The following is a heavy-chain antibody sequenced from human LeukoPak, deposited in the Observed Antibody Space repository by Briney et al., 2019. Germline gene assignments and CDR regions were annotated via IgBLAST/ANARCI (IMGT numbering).Heavy chain of an antibody. J-gene: IGHJ4*02. CDR1: RFTYSRYA. D-gene: IGHD1-26*01. CDR3: ARGGYSGTEKPNDY. V-gene: IGHV3-30*04. Sequence: GGSLRHSFLSSRFTYSRYAMHWVRQAPGKGLEWVALISYDGSNKYYADSVKGRLTISRENYNKEQYLQMNSLRAEDTGVYYCARGGYSGTEKPNDYWGQGTLVTASS. CDR2: ISYDGSNK.